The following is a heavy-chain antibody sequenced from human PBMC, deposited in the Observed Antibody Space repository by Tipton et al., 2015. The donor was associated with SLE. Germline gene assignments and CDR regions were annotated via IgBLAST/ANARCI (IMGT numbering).Heavy chain of an antibody. CDR2: INAGNGNT. CDR3: ARDVYSTIFGGFDP. CDR1: GYTFTSYA. Sequence: QLVQSGAEVKKPGASVKVSCKASGYTFTSYAMHWVRQDPGQRLEWMGWINAGNGNTKYSQKFQGRVTITRDTSASTAYMELSSLRSEDTAVYYCARDVYSTIFGGFDPWGQGTLVTVSS. J-gene: IGHJ5*02. V-gene: IGHV1-3*01. D-gene: IGHD3-3*01.